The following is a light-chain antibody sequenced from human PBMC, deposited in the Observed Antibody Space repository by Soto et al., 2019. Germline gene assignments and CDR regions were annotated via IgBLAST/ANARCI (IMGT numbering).Light chain of an antibody. CDR3: QYYGSSPWT. CDR1: QSVSSNY. CDR2: SAF. J-gene: IGKJ1*01. V-gene: IGKV3-20*01. Sequence: ERVMTQFPATLSVSPGAKATLSCRASQSVSSNYLAWYQQKPGQAPRLLIYSAFSRATGIPDRFSGSGSGTDFTLTISRLEPEDFAVYYCQYYGSSPWTFGQGTKVEIK.